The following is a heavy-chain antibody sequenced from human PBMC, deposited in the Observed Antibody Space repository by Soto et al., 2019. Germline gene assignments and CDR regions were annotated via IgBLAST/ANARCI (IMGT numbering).Heavy chain of an antibody. CDR2: IYYNGST. D-gene: IGHD3-3*01. Sequence: QVQLQESGPGLVKPSQTLSLSCTVSGGSISSGGYYWSWIRQHPGKGLEWIGYIYYNGSTYYNPYLKSRVTISVDTSKNPFSLKLSSVTAADTAVYYCARGPDSSHWYFDLWGRGTLVTVSS. CDR3: ARGPDSSHWYFDL. CDR1: GGSISSGGYY. V-gene: IGHV4-31*03. J-gene: IGHJ2*01.